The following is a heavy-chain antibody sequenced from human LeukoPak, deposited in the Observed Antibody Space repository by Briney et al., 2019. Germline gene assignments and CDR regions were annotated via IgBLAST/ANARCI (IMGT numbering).Heavy chain of an antibody. CDR1: GFTFSSYD. Sequence: GGSLRLSCAASGFTFSSYDMHWVRQAPCKGLEWVALIWYDGSNKYYADSVKGRFTISRDNSRNTLYLQMNSLRAEDTAVYYCARDRSGTFDYWGQGTLVTVSS. V-gene: IGHV3-33*01. D-gene: IGHD2-15*01. J-gene: IGHJ4*02. CDR3: ARDRSGTFDY. CDR2: IWYDGSNK.